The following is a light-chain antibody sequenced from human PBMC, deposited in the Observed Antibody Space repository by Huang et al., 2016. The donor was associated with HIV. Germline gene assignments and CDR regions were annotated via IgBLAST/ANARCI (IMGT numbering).Light chain of an antibody. Sequence: EIVLTQSPGTLSLSPGERATHSCRASQSVSSSYLAWYQQKPGQAPRLLFYGASSRATGIPDRCSGSGSGTDFTLTISRLEPEDFAVYYCQQYDSSPWTFGQGTKVEIK. CDR1: QSVSSSY. CDR2: GAS. J-gene: IGKJ1*01. V-gene: IGKV3-20*01. CDR3: QQYDSSPWT.